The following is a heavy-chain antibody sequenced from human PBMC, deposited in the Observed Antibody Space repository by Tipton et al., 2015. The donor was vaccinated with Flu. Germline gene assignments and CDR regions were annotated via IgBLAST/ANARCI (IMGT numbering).Heavy chain of an antibody. CDR1: GGSISSSSYY. D-gene: IGHD3-22*01. J-gene: IGHJ3*02. Sequence: TLSLTCTVSGGSISSSSYYWGWIRQPPGKGLEWIGSIYYSGNTYYNPSLKSRVTISVDTSKNQFSLKLSSVTAADTAVYYCARDGFITMIVVVTPGAFDIWGQGTMVTGSS. V-gene: IGHV4-39*07. CDR3: ARDGFITMIVVVTPGAFDI. CDR2: IYYSGNT.